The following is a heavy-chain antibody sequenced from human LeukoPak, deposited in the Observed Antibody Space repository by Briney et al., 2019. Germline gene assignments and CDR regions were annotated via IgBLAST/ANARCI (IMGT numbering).Heavy chain of an antibody. V-gene: IGHV4-39*07. J-gene: IGHJ6*03. CDR1: GGAVNGSIFF. D-gene: IGHD1-1*01. Sequence: SETLSLTCSVSGGAVNGSIFFWPWLRQPPGKGLQWIGSIHYSSKTYDNPTLRSRVTMSVDTSKNHFSLRLTSVTAADTAVYYCARSTTGKGPGYYYYYMDVWGKGTTVTVSS. CDR3: ARSTTGKGPGYYYYYMDV. CDR2: IHYSSKT.